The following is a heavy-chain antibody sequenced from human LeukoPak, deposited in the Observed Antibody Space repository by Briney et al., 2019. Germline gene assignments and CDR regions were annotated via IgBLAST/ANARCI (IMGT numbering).Heavy chain of an antibody. J-gene: IGHJ5*02. CDR1: GGSFSGYY. D-gene: IGHD3-22*01. V-gene: IGHV4-34*01. Sequence: SETLSLTCAVYGGSFSGYYWSWIRQPPGKGLEWTGEINHSGSTNYNPSLKSRVTISVDTSKNQFSLKLSSVTAADTAVYYCARGQKYYYDSSGYQNWFDPWGQGTLVTVSS. CDR3: ARGQKYYYDSSGYQNWFDP. CDR2: INHSGST.